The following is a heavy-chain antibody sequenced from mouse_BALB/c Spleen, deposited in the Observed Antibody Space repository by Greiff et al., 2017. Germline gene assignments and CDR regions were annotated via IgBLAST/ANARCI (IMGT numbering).Heavy chain of an antibody. J-gene: IGHJ4*01. Sequence: QVQLQQSGAELVKPGASVKLSCKASGYTFTSYYMYWVKQRPGQGLEWIGEINPSNGGTNFNEKFKSKATLTVDKSSSTAYMQLSSLTSEDSAVYYCTRSYYDYEYAMDYWGQGTSVTVSS. CDR1: GYTFTSYY. D-gene: IGHD2-4*01. CDR3: TRSYYDYEYAMDY. CDR2: INPSNGGT. V-gene: IGHV1S81*02.